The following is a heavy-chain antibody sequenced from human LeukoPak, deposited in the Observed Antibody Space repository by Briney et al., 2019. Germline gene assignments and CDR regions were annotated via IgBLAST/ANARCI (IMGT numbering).Heavy chain of an antibody. CDR2: INPNSGGT. J-gene: IGHJ5*02. V-gene: IGHV1-2*02. D-gene: IGHD2-2*01. CDR3: ARHGPRVTVVPAAGYWFDP. Sequence: ASVKVSCKASGYTFTGYYMHWVRQAPGQGLEWMGWINPNSGGTNYAQKFQGRVTMTRDTSISTAYMELSRLRSDDTAMYYCARHGPRVTVVPAAGYWFDPWGQGTLVTVSS. CDR1: GYTFTGYY.